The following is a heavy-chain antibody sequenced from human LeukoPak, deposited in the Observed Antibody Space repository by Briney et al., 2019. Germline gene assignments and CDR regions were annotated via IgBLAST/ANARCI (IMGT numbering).Heavy chain of an antibody. CDR1: GGSISSGSYY. CDR2: IYTSGST. CDR3: ARDGPGLRAVAGTRYFDY. Sequence: SETLSLTCTVSGGSISSGSYYWSWIRQPAGKGLEWIGRIYTSGSTNYNPSLKSRVTISVDTSKNQFSLKLSSVTAADTAVYYCARDGPGLRAVAGTRYFDYWGQGTLVTVSS. J-gene: IGHJ4*02. V-gene: IGHV4-61*02. D-gene: IGHD6-19*01.